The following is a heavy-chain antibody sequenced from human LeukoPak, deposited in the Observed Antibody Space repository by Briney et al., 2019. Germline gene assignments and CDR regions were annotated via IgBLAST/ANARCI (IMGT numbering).Heavy chain of an antibody. J-gene: IGHJ4*02. V-gene: IGHV1-3*01. Sequence: ASVTVSCKASGYTFTTYAMHWVRQAPGQRLEWMGWINAGNGNTKYSQKFQGRVTITRDTSASTAYMELSSLRSEDTAVYYCARTTAMVTIFDYWGQGTLVTVSS. D-gene: IGHD5-18*01. CDR1: GYTFTTYA. CDR3: ARTTAMVTIFDY. CDR2: INAGNGNT.